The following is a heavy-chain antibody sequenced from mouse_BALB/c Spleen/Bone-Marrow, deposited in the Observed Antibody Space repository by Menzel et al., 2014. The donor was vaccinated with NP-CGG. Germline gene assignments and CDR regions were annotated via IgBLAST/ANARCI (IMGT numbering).Heavy chain of an antibody. D-gene: IGHD1-1*01. CDR3: TRHFYGSSYFDY. CDR1: GYTFTDYI. J-gene: IGHJ2*01. CDR2: FYPGSGNI. V-gene: IGHV1-62-2*01. Sequence: VQLQQSGAELVKPGASVKLSSKASGYTFTDYIIHWIKQRSGQGLEWIGWFYPGSGNIKYNEEFKDKATLTADKSSSTVYMELSRLTSEDSAVYFCTRHFYGSSYFDYWGQGTTLTVSS.